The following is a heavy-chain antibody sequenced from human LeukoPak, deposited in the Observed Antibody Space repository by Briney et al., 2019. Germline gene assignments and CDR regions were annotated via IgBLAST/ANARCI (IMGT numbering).Heavy chain of an antibody. CDR2: ISNNGGYT. J-gene: IGHJ4*02. CDR1: GFTFSSSA. Sequence: GGSLRLSCAASGFTFSSSAMSWVRQAPGKGLEWVSAISNNGGYTYYADSVQGRFTISRDNSKSTLCLQMNSLRAEDTAVYYCAKQLGYCSNGSCYFPYWGQGTLVTVSS. D-gene: IGHD2-15*01. CDR3: AKQLGYCSNGSCYFPY. V-gene: IGHV3-23*01.